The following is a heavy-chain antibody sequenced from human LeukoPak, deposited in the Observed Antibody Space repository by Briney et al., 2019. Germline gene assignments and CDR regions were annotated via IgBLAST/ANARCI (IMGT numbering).Heavy chain of an antibody. J-gene: IGHJ4*02. CDR3: ARGADSSGYYYSY. CDR1: GSTFTGYY. V-gene: IGHV1-2*02. CDR2: INPNSGGT. D-gene: IGHD3-22*01. Sequence: GASVKVSCKASGSTFTGYYMHWVRQAPGQGLEWMGWINPNSGGTNYAQKFQGRVTMTRDTSISTAYMELSRLRSDDTAVYYCARGADSSGYYYSYWGQGTLVTVSS.